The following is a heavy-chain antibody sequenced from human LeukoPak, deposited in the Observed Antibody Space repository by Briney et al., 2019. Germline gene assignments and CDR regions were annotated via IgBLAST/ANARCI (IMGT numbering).Heavy chain of an antibody. V-gene: IGHV4-59*08. J-gene: IGHJ5*02. CDR2: VHYTGSI. Sequence: SETLSLTCSVSGDSFTAYYWSWIRQPPGKGLEYIGYVHYTGSINYHPSLKSRVTISLDTSKNSFSLKMTSVTAADTAVYHCAALYDLSAKWFDPWGQGTLVTVSP. CDR3: AALYDLSAKWFDP. D-gene: IGHD3/OR15-3a*01. CDR1: GDSFTAYY.